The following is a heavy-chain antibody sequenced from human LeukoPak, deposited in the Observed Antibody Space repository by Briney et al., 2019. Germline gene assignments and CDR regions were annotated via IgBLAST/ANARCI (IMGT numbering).Heavy chain of an antibody. Sequence: PGGSLRLSCAASGFTFIESWMTWVRQAPGKGLEWVANIKNDGSGKYYVDSVKGRFTISRDNAKNSLSLQMNSLRVEDTAVYYCAKYHYGSGTSLGYWGQGTLVTVSS. CDR2: IKNDGSGK. CDR3: AKYHYGSGTSLGY. J-gene: IGHJ4*02. V-gene: IGHV3-7*01. CDR1: GFTFIESW. D-gene: IGHD3-10*01.